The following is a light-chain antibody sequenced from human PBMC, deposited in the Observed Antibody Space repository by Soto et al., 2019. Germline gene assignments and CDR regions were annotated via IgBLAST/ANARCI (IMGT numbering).Light chain of an antibody. CDR2: AAS. Sequence: AIRMTQSPSSLSASTGDRVTLTCRASQGISSYLAWYQQKPGKAPKLLIYAASTLQSGVPSRFSGSGSGTDFTLTISSLEPEDSAAYYCQQRHMWPITFGQGTRLEIK. CDR3: QQRHMWPIT. CDR1: QGISSY. J-gene: IGKJ5*01. V-gene: IGKV1-8*01.